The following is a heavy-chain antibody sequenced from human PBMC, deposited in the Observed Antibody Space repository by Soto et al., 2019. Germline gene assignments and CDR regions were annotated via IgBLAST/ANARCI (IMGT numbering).Heavy chain of an antibody. CDR2: ISYDGSNK. D-gene: IGHD2-15*01. J-gene: IGHJ3*02. CDR3: ARGVVVVVAATGDAFDI. Sequence: WGSLRLSCAASGFTFSSYAMHWVRQAPGKGLEWVAVISYDGSNKYYADSVKGQFTISRDNSKNTLYLQMNSLRAEDTAVYYCARGVVVVVAATGDAFDIWGQGTMVTVSS. V-gene: IGHV3-30-3*01. CDR1: GFTFSSYA.